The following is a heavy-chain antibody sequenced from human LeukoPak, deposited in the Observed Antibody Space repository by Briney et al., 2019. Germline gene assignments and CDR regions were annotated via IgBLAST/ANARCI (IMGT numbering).Heavy chain of an antibody. CDR3: ARGGYNYGGYFDY. CDR2: INHSGST. CDR1: GGSFSGYY. J-gene: IGHJ4*02. Sequence: SETLSLTCAVYGGSFSGYYWSWIRQPPGKGLEWIGEINHSGSTNYNPSLKSRVTISVDTSKNQFSLKLSSVTAADTAVYYCARGGYNYGGYFDYWGQGTLVTVSS. V-gene: IGHV4-34*01. D-gene: IGHD1-1*01.